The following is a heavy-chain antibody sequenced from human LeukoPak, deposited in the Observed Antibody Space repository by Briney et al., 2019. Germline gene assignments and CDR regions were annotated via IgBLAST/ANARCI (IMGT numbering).Heavy chain of an antibody. CDR1: GYTFTGYY. CDR3: ARSSHSRIAAAGSDYYGMDV. V-gene: IGHV1-2*02. J-gene: IGHJ6*02. CDR2: INPNSGGT. D-gene: IGHD6-13*01. Sequence: GASVKVSCKASGYTFTGYYMHWVRQAPGQGLEWMGWINPNSGGTNYAQKFQGRVTMTRDTSISTAYMELSRLRSDDMAVYYCARSSHSRIAAAGSDYYGMDVWGQGTTVTVSS.